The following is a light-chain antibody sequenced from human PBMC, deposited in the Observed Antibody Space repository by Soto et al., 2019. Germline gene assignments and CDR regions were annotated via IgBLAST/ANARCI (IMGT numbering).Light chain of an antibody. CDR2: KAS. J-gene: IGKJ1*01. CDR3: QQYNSFPRR. Sequence: DIQMTQSPSTLSASVGDRVTITCRASQIISSWLAWYQQKPGKAPKLLIYKASSLESGVPSRFSGSGSGTQFTLTISSRQPDDFATYYCQQYNSFPRRFGQGTKVDIK. CDR1: QIISSW. V-gene: IGKV1-5*03.